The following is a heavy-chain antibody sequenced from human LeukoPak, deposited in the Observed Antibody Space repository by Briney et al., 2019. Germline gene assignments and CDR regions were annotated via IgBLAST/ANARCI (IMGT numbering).Heavy chain of an antibody. V-gene: IGHV4-39*01. Sequence: SETLSLTCTVSGGSISSSNYYWGWIRQPPGKGLEWIGSIYYSGSTYYNPSLKSRVTISVDTSKNQFSLKLSSVTAADTAVYYCARWVGVRDYIWGSYRYYFDYWGQGTLVTVSS. D-gene: IGHD3-16*02. CDR2: IYYSGST. CDR3: ARWVGVRDYIWGSYRYYFDY. CDR1: GGSISSSNYY. J-gene: IGHJ4*02.